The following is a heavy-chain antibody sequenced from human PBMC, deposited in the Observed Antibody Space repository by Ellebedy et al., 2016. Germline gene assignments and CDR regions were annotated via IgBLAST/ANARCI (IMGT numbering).Heavy chain of an antibody. CDR1: GYTFTSYD. J-gene: IGHJ4*02. V-gene: IGHV1-8*01. Sequence: ASVKVSCKASGYTFTSYDINWVRQATGQGLEWMGWMNPNSGNTGYAQKFQGRVTMTRNTSISTAYTELSSLRSEDTAVYYCARGGKLGISFPEHHDYWGQGTLVTVSS. CDR3: ARGGKLGISFPEHHDY. CDR2: MNPNSGNT. D-gene: IGHD7-27*01.